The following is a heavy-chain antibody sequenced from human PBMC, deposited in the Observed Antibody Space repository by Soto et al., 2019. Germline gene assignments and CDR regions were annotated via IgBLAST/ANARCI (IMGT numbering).Heavy chain of an antibody. CDR2: ISAYNGNT. CDR1: GYTFTSYG. CDR3: ARTLLSGSGSQPPTFDY. Sequence: QVQLVQSGAEVKKPGASVKVSCKASGYTFTSYGISWVRQAPGQGLEWMGWISAYNGNTNYAQKPQGRVTMTTDTSTRTAYRELRRLRSDDTAVYYCARTLLSGSGSQPPTFDYWGQGTLVTVSS. V-gene: IGHV1-18*01. J-gene: IGHJ4*02. D-gene: IGHD3-10*01.